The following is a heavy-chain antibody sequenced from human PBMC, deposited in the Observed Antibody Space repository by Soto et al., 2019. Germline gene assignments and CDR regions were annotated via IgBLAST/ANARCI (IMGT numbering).Heavy chain of an antibody. D-gene: IGHD1-26*01. CDR1: GGSFSGYY. J-gene: IGHJ3*02. CDR3: ERGNGRHPDALGI. V-gene: IGHV4-34*01. CDR2: INHSGST. Sequence: SQTLSLTCAVYGGSFSGYYWSWIRQPPGKGLEWIGEINHSGSTNYNPSLKSRVTISVDTSKNQFSLKLSSVTAADTAVYYCERGNGRHPDALGIGGQGTIGTVSS.